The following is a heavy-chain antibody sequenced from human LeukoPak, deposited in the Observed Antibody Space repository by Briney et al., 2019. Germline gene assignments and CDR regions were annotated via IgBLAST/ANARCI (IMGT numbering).Heavy chain of an antibody. CDR3: AKDSLLWFGESPFDL. CDR2: ISGSGGST. CDR1: GFTFSSYA. D-gene: IGHD3-10*01. J-gene: IGHJ5*02. Sequence: GGSLRLSCAASGFTFSSYAMSWVRQAPGKGLEWVSAISGSGGSTYYADSVKGRFTISRDNSKNTLYLQMNSLRAEDTAVYYCAKDSLLWFGESPFDLWGQGTLVTVSS. V-gene: IGHV3-23*01.